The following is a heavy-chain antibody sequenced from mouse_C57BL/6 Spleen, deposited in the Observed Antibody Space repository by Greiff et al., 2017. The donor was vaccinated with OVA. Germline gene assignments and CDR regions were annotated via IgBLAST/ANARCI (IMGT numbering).Heavy chain of an antibody. CDR1: GYTFTSYW. Sequence: QVQLKQPGAELVKPGASVKLSCKASGYTFTSYWMQWVKQRPGQGLEWIGEIDPSDSYTNYNQKFKGKATLTVDTSSSTAYMQLSSLTSEDSAVYYCARGRDDYDDARDYWGQGTSVTVSS. V-gene: IGHV1-50*01. J-gene: IGHJ4*01. D-gene: IGHD2-4*01. CDR2: IDPSDSYT. CDR3: ARGRDDYDDARDY.